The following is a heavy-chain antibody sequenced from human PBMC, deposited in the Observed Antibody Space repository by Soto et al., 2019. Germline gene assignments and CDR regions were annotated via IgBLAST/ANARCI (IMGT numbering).Heavy chain of an antibody. D-gene: IGHD3-22*01. CDR1: GFTFSSYA. V-gene: IGHV3-30-3*01. CDR3: ARAYYYDSSGYLP. CDR2: ISYDGSNK. J-gene: IGHJ5*02. Sequence: PGGSLRLSCAASGFTFSSYAMHWVRQAPGKGLEWVAVISYDGSNKYYADSVKGRFTISRDNSKNTLYLQMNSLRAEDTAVYYCARAYYYDSSGYLPWGQGTLVTVSS.